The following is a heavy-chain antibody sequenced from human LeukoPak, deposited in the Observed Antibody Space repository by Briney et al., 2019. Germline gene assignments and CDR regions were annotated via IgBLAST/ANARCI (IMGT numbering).Heavy chain of an antibody. J-gene: IGHJ5*01. Sequence: ASAKVSCKASGYTFTGYYMHWVRQAPGQGLEWMGWINPNSGGTNYAQKFQGRVTMTRDTSISTAYMELSRLRSDDAAVYYCARDKAFLGYYDTSGYFQQWFDSWGQGTLVTVSS. CDR3: ARDKAFLGYYDTSGYFQQWFDS. D-gene: IGHD3-22*01. CDR2: INPNSGGT. V-gene: IGHV1-2*02. CDR1: GYTFTGYY.